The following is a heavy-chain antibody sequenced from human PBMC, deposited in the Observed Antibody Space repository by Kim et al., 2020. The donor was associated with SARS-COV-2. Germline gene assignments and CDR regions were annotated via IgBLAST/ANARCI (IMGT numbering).Heavy chain of an antibody. CDR3: ARSPITFGGVITRGFDY. CDR2: ISSSSTI. Sequence: GGSLRLSCAASGFTFSSYSMNWVRQAPGKGLEWVSYISSSSTIYYADSVKGRFTISRDNAKNSLYLQMNSLRDEDTAVYYCARSPITFGGVITRGFDYWGQGTLVTVSS. V-gene: IGHV3-48*02. J-gene: IGHJ4*02. CDR1: GFTFSSYS. D-gene: IGHD3-16*02.